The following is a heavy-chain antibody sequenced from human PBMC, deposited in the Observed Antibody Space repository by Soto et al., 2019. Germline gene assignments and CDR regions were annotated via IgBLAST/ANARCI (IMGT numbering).Heavy chain of an antibody. V-gene: IGHV3-33*01. J-gene: IGHJ4*02. CDR1: GFTFSSYG. CDR2: IWYDGSNK. CDR3: ARDVGRQWLVHDFDY. D-gene: IGHD6-19*01. Sequence: QVQLVESGGGVVQPGRSLRLSCAASGFTFSSYGMHWVRQAPGKGLEWVAVIWYDGSNKYYADSVKGRFTISRDNSKNTLYLQMNRLIAEDTGVYYCARDVGRQWLVHDFDYWGQGTLVTVSS.